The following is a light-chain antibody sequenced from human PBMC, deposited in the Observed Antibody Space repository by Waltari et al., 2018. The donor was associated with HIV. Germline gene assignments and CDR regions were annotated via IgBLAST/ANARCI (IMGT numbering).Light chain of an antibody. V-gene: IGLV1-47*01. Sequence: QSVLTQPPSASGTPGQRVTISCSGSSSNIGSNYVYWYQHLPGTAPKLLIYMTNQRPSGVPDRFAGSKSGTSASLAISGLRSEDEADYYCAAWDASLSAWVFGGGTKLTVL. CDR2: MTN. CDR1: SSNIGSNY. CDR3: AAWDASLSAWV. J-gene: IGLJ3*02.